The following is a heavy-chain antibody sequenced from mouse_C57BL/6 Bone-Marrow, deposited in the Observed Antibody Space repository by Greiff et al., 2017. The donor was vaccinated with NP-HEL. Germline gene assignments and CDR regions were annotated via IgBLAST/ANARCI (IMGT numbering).Heavy chain of an antibody. J-gene: IGHJ4*01. D-gene: IGHD1-1*01. CDR1: GYTFTSYW. CDR3: ARGYGSRTSYAMDY. CDR2: IDPSDSYT. V-gene: IGHV1-69*01. Sequence: VQLQQPGAELVMPGASVKLSCKASGYTFTSYWMHWVKQRPGQGLEWIGEIDPSDSYTNYNQKFKGKSTLTVDKSSSTAYMQLSSLTSEDSAVYYCARGYGSRTSYAMDYWGQGTSVTVSS.